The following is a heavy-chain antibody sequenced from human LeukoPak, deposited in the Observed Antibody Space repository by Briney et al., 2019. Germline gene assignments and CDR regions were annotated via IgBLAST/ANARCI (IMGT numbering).Heavy chain of an antibody. CDR1: GFTFSSYG. CDR3: VKGLSDDLLTGTSKY. D-gene: IGHD3-9*01. CDR2: IWYDGSNK. J-gene: IGHJ4*02. V-gene: IGHV3-33*06. Sequence: PGGSLRLSCAASGFTFSSYGMHWVRQAPGKGLEWVAVIWYDGSNKYYADSVKGRFTISRDNSKNTLFLQMNSLRAEDTAVYYCVKGLSDDLLTGTSKYWGQGTLVAVSS.